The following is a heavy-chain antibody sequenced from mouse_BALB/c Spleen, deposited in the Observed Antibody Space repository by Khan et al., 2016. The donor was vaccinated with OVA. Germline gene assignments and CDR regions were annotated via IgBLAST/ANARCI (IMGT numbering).Heavy chain of an antibody. CDR3: ARGNYYGSNSWFAY. CDR1: GYTFTNYG. V-gene: IGHV9-3*02. J-gene: IGHJ3*01. Sequence: QIQLVQSGLELKKPGETVKISCKASGYTFTNYGINWVKQAPGKGLKWMGWINTNTGEPTYAEEFKGRFAFSLETSASTAYLQLNNLKNEDTATXFFARGNYYGSNSWFAYWGQGTLVTVSA. D-gene: IGHD1-1*01. CDR2: INTNTGEP.